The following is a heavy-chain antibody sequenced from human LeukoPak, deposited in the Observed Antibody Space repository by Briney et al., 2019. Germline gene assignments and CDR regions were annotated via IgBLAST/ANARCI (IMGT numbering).Heavy chain of an antibody. V-gene: IGHV3-23*01. CDR1: GFTFSSYA. CDR3: AKLDYYDSSGYHPLDY. D-gene: IGHD3-22*01. Sequence: GGSLRLSCAASGFTFSSYAMSWVRQAPGKGLEWVSAISGSGGSTYYADSVKGRFTISRDNSKNTLYLQMNSLRAEDTAVYYCAKLDYYDSSGYHPLDYWGQGTLVTVSS. CDR2: ISGSGGST. J-gene: IGHJ4*02.